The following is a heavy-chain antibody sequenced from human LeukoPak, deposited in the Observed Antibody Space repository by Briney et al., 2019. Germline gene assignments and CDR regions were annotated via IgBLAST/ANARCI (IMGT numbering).Heavy chain of an antibody. Sequence: GGSLRLSCAASGFSISDCWMAWVRQAPGKGLEWVANIKQDGSEKCYVDSVKGRFTISRDNAKNSLYLQMSSLRAEDTAVYYCARVPAADYYYYFHMDVWGKGTKVTVSS. CDR2: IKQDGSEK. D-gene: IGHD2-2*01. J-gene: IGHJ6*03. CDR1: GFSISDCW. CDR3: ARVPAADYYYYFHMDV. V-gene: IGHV3-7*01.